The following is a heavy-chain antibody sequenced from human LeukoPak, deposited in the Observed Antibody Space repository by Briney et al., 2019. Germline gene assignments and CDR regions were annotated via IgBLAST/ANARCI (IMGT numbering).Heavy chain of an antibody. J-gene: IGHJ4*02. D-gene: IGHD3-22*01. CDR3: ARGLSDYYDSSGYRGVLDY. CDR1: GGSFSGYY. Sequence: SSETLSLNCAVYGGSFSGYYWSWIRQAPGKRLEWIGEINHSVNTNYNPSLKSQVTVLVDRSKNQFSLKLSSVTAADTAVYYWARGLSDYYDSSGYRGVLDYWGQGILVTVSS. CDR2: INHSVNT. V-gene: IGHV4-34*01.